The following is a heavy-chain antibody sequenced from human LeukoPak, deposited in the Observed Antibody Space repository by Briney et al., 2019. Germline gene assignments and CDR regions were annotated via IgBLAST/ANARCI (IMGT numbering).Heavy chain of an antibody. Sequence: PSETLSLTCTVSGGSISSSSYYWGWIRQPPGKGLEWIGSIYYSGSTYYNPSLKSRVTISVDTSKNQFSLKLSSVTAADTAVYYCARAVEMATISFDYWGQGTLVTVSS. V-gene: IGHV4-39*07. CDR2: IYYSGST. D-gene: IGHD5-24*01. CDR1: GGSISSSSYY. J-gene: IGHJ4*02. CDR3: ARAVEMATISFDY.